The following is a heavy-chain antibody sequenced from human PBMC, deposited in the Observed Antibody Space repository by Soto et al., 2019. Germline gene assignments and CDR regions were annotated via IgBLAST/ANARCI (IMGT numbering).Heavy chain of an antibody. CDR2: ISGSGDTT. CDR3: AKADYSYSWAPGDY. J-gene: IGHJ4*02. Sequence: LRLSCVICRLTFSNYALSWVRQAPGKGLEWVSSISGSGDTTYYADSVKGRFTISRDNSRNTLYLQMNSLRVEDTALYYCAKADYSYSWAPGDYWGQGTQVTVSS. V-gene: IGHV3-23*01. D-gene: IGHD6-13*01. CDR1: RLTFSNYA.